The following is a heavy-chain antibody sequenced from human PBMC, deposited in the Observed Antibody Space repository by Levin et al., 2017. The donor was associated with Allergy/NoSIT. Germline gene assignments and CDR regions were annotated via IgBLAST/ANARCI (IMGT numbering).Heavy chain of an antibody. CDR1: GGSISSSSYY. V-gene: IGHV4-39*01. CDR2: IYYSGNT. Sequence: SSETLSLTCTVSGGSISSSSYYWGWIRQPPGTGLEWIGNIYYSGNTYYNPSLKSRVTISVDTSKNQLSLRLSSVTAADTAVYYCARLVGYYDSSGYYLDYWGQGTLVTVSS. J-gene: IGHJ4*02. CDR3: ARLVGYYDSSGYYLDY. D-gene: IGHD3-22*01.